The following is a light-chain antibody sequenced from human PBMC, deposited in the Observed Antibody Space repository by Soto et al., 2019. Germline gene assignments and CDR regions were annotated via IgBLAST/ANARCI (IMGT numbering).Light chain of an antibody. V-gene: IGLV2-23*02. CDR3: CSYAGSNNTFYV. CDR2: EVN. Sequence: QSVLTQPASVSGSPGQSTTISCTGASSDVGSYNLVSWYQQHPGKAPKLVIYEVNKRPSGVSNRFPGSKSGNTASLTISGLQAEDEADYYCCSYAGSNNTFYVFGTGTKVTVL. CDR1: SSDVGSYNL. J-gene: IGLJ1*01.